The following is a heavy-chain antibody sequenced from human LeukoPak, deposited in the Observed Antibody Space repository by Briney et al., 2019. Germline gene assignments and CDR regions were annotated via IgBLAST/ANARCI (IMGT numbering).Heavy chain of an antibody. V-gene: IGHV3-48*01. D-gene: IGHD5-18*01. CDR1: GFTFSSYS. Sequence: PGGSLRLSCAASGFTFSSYSMNWVRQAPGKGLEWVSYISSSSSTIYYADSVKGRFTISRDNAKNSLYLQMNSLRAEDTAVYYCARDYPSYGPGFDYWGQGTLVTVSS. CDR2: ISSSSSTI. CDR3: ARDYPSYGPGFDY. J-gene: IGHJ4*02.